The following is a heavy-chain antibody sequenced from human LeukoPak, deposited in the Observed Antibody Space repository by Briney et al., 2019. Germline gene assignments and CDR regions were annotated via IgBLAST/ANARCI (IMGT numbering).Heavy chain of an antibody. Sequence: PSETLSLTCTVSGGSISNGGYYWIWIRQHPGKGLEGIGYIYYSGSTYYNPSRNMRVTISVDTSENQFSLKLSSVTAAATAVYYCARVDGDSGDYSYYMDVWGKGTTVTVSS. CDR3: ARVDGDSGDYSYYMDV. CDR2: IYYSGST. J-gene: IGHJ6*03. V-gene: IGHV4-31*03. CDR1: GGSISNGGYY. D-gene: IGHD4-17*01.